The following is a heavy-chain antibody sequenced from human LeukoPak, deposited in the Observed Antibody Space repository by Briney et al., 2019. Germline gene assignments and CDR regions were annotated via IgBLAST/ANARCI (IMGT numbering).Heavy chain of an antibody. V-gene: IGHV3-23*01. CDR2: ISGSGGST. J-gene: IGHJ4*02. Sequence: PGGSLRLXCAASGFTFSSNAMSWDRQAPGKGLEWVSAISGSGGSTYYADSVKGRFTISRDNSKNTLFLQMNSLRAEDTAVDYCAKAQAGMVDYWGQGTLVTVSS. CDR3: AKAQAGMVDY. D-gene: IGHD2-8*01. CDR1: GFTFSSNA.